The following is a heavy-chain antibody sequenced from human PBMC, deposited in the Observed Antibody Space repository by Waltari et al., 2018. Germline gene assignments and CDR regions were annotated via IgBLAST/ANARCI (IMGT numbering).Heavy chain of an antibody. D-gene: IGHD6-19*01. CDR3: ATDVSGWVDFEH. CDR1: GLNFMNYE. V-gene: IGHV3-48*03. Sequence: EVQLVESGGDMVHPGGSLRLSCVVHGLNFMNYEMDWVRQAPGKGLECILSICFMAGDIDYEEFVKGRFTISRDYVKNSLYLQMNSLRVEDTAVYYCATDVSGWVDFEHCGRGTLVTVSS. J-gene: IGHJ4*02. CDR2: ICFMAGDI.